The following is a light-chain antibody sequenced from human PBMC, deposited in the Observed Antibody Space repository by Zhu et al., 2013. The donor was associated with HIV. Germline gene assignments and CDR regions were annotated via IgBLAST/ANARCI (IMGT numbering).Light chain of an antibody. CDR2: DAS. CDR3: QQSYETPWT. J-gene: IGKJ1*01. V-gene: IGKV1-39*01. CDR1: QSVSYH. Sequence: DIQMTQSPSSLSASVGDRVTITCRASQSVSYHLNWYQQKPGKAPTLLIYDASSLQSGVPSTFSGSGSGTEFTLTISSLQPEDFATYYCQQSYETPWTFGQGTKVDIK.